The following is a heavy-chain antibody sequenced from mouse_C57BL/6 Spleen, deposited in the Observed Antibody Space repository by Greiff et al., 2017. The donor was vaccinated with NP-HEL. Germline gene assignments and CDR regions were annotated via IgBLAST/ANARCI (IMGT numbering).Heavy chain of an antibody. CDR2: ISYSGST. Sequence: EVQLQESGPGMVKPSQSLSLTCTVTGYSITSGYDWHWIRHFPGNQLEWMGYISYSGSTNYNPSLKSRISITHDTSKNHFFLKLNSVTTEDTATYYCARPNYDGPFAYWGQGTLVTVSA. D-gene: IGHD2-3*01. CDR3: ARPNYDGPFAY. CDR1: GYSITSGYD. J-gene: IGHJ3*01. V-gene: IGHV3-1*01.